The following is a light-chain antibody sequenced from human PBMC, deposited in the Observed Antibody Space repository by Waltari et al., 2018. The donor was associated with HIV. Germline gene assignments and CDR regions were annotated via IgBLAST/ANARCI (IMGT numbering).Light chain of an antibody. CDR1: IPNSGSTT. Sequence: QSVVTQSHSASGTPGQSVTIPCSGTIPNSGSTTSFRYQHLPGTAPKLRIYRDNQRPSGVPDRISGSRSGTSASLAISGLRSEDEAVYYCVVWDDSLSGVVFGGGTSLTVL. J-gene: IGLJ2*01. V-gene: IGLV1-47*01. CDR2: RDN. CDR3: VVWDDSLSGVV.